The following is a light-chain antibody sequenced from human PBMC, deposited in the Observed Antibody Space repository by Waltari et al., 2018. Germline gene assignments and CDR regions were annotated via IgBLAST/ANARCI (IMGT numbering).Light chain of an antibody. CDR2: GAS. CDR1: QSVNSN. V-gene: IGKV3-15*01. CDR3: QHYNEQPLT. J-gene: IGKJ4*01. Sequence: EIVMTQSPATLSVSPGEGATLSCRASQSVNSNLAWYQQKPGQAPRLLIFGASTRATGLPARLGGSGSGTEFTLTISSLQSEDSAVYFCQHYNEQPLTFGGGTKVEIK.